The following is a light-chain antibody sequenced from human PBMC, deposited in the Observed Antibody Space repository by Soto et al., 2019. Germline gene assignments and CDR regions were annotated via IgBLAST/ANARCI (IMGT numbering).Light chain of an antibody. J-gene: IGLJ2*01. V-gene: IGLV1-40*01. CDR3: QSYDSSLSGSGGV. Sequence: SVLTQPPSVSGAPGQRVTISCTGSSSNIGAGYDVHWYQQLPGTAPKLLIYGNSNRPSGVPDRFSGSKSGTSASLAITGLQAEDEADYYCQSYDSSLSGSGGVFGGGTKLTVL. CDR2: GNS. CDR1: SSNIGAGYD.